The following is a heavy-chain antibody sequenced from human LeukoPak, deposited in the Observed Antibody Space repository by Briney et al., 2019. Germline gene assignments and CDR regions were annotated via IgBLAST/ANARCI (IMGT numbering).Heavy chain of an antibody. Sequence: GGSLRLSCAASGFTFSSFVMSCVRQAPGKGLEWVSAISGSGGSTYYADSVKGRFTISRDNSKNTLYLQMNSLRAEDTAVYYCAEDRGDGVGAFPIWGQGTMVTVSS. D-gene: IGHD4-17*01. CDR1: GFTFSSFV. CDR3: AEDRGDGVGAFPI. J-gene: IGHJ3*02. V-gene: IGHV3-23*01. CDR2: ISGSGGST.